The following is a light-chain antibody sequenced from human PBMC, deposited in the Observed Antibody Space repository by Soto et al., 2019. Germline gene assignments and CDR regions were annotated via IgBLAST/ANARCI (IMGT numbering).Light chain of an antibody. J-gene: IGLJ1*01. CDR1: SSDVGGYKS. Sequence: QSALTQPASVSGSPGQSITISCTGTSSDVGGYKSASWYQQHPGKAPKLLIYNVSNRPSGISDRFSGSWSGDTASLTISGLQAEDEADYYCSSYTSNRTYVFGPGTKLTVL. CDR3: SSYTSNRTYV. CDR2: NVS. V-gene: IGLV2-14*03.